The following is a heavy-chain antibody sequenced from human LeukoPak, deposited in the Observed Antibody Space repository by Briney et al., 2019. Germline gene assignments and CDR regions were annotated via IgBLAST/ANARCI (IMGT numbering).Heavy chain of an antibody. CDR3: ARVVVAANFDY. J-gene: IGHJ4*02. CDR1: GGSISSYY. V-gene: IGHV4-34*01. CDR2: INHSGST. D-gene: IGHD2-15*01. Sequence: SEALSLTCTVSGGSISSYYWSWIRQPPGKGLEWIGEINHSGSTNYNPSLKSRVTISVDTSKNQFSLKLSSVTAADTAVYYCARVVVAANFDYWGQGTLVTVSS.